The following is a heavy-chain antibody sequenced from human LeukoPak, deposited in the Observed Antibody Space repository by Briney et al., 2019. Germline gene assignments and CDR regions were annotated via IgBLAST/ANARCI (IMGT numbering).Heavy chain of an antibody. CDR2: IYYSGST. J-gene: IGHJ3*02. D-gene: IGHD5-12*01. CDR1: GGSISSGDYY. V-gene: IGHV4-30-4*08. Sequence: SETLSLTCTVSGGSISSGDYYWSWIRQPPGKGLEWIGYIYYSGSTYYNPSLKSRVTISVDTSKNQFSLKLSSVTAADTAVYYCARVVVATIPQPPSRAEVRFDAFDIWGQGTMVTVSS. CDR3: ARVVVATIPQPPSRAEVRFDAFDI.